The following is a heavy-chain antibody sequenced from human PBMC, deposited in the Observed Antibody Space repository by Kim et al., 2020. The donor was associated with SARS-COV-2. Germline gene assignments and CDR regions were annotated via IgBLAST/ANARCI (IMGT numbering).Heavy chain of an antibody. J-gene: IGHJ4*02. CDR2: RGST. D-gene: IGHD3-10*01. V-gene: IGHV4-59*01. Sequence: RGSTNYNPSLKSRVTISVDTSKNQFSLKLSSVTAADTAVYYCARDLGGYVWGQGTLVTVSS. CDR3: ARDLGGYV.